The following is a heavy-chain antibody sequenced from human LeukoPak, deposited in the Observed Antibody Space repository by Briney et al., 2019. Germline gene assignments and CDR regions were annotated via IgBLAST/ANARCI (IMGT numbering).Heavy chain of an antibody. CDR2: IVHSGST. CDR1: GGSFSGYY. V-gene: IGHV4-34*12. Sequence: SETLSLTCAVYGGSFSGYYWSWVRQPPGKGLEWIGEIVHSGSTTYNPSLKSRVTISVDTSKNQCSLKLSSVTAADTAVYYCARVAKNYDFWSGYYGALGWFDPWGQGAMVTVSS. J-gene: IGHJ5*02. D-gene: IGHD3-3*01. CDR3: ARVAKNYDFWSGYYGALGWFDP.